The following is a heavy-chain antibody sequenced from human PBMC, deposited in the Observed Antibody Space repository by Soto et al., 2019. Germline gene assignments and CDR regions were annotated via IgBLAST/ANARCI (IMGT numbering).Heavy chain of an antibody. V-gene: IGHV5-51*03. CDR2: IYPGDSDT. J-gene: IGHJ6*02. D-gene: IGHD2-8*02. Sequence: EVQLVQSGAEVKKPGESLKISCKGSGYSFTSYWIGWVRQMPGKGLEWMGIIYPGDSDTRYSPSFQGQVTISADKSISTAFLQWRSLKASETAMYYWARGGVRSYYGMDVWGQGTTVTVSS. CDR1: GYSFTSYW. CDR3: ARGGVRSYYGMDV.